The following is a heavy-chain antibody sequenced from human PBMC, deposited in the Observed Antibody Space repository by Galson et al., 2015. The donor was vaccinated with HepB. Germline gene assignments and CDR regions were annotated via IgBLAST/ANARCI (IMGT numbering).Heavy chain of an antibody. J-gene: IGHJ3*02. Sequence: SVKVSCKASGGTFSSYAISWVRQAPGQGLEWMGRIIPILGIANYAQKFQGRVTITADKSTSTAYMELSSLRSEDTAVYYCARDLPASGMIVVVMEVGAFDIWGQGTMVTVSS. CDR1: GGTFSSYA. CDR2: IIPILGIA. D-gene: IGHD3-22*01. CDR3: ARDLPASGMIVVVMEVGAFDI. V-gene: IGHV1-69*04.